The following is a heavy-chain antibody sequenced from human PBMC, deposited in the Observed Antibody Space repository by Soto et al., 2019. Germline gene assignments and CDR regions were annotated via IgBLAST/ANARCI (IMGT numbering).Heavy chain of an antibody. Sequence: QLQLQESGPGLVKPSETLSLTCTVSGGSISSSSYYWGWIRQPPGKGLEWIGSIYYSRSTYYNPSLKSRVTISVDTSKNQFSLKLSSVTAADTAVYYCARQNVLRYFDWLWDWFDPWGQGTLVTVSS. D-gene: IGHD3-9*01. CDR1: GGSISSSSYY. CDR3: ARQNVLRYFDWLWDWFDP. J-gene: IGHJ5*02. CDR2: IYYSRST. V-gene: IGHV4-39*01.